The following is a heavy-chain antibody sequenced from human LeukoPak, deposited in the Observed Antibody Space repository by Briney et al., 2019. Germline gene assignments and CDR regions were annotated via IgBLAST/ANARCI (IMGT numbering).Heavy chain of an antibody. CDR2: IKGDESYT. V-gene: IGHV3-74*01. J-gene: IGHJ4*02. CDR3: ASQADSAYGDYN. D-gene: IGHD4-17*01. CDR1: GFTYSRYW. Sequence: RGGSLRLTCAASGFTYSRYWMHWVRQVPGKGLVWVARIKGDESYTFYADSVKGRFTISRDNAKNTLYLQMNSLRAEDTAVYYCASQADSAYGDYNWGQGTLVTVSS.